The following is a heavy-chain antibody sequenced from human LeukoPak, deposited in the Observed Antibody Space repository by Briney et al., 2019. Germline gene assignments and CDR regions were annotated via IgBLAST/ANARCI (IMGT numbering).Heavy chain of an antibody. J-gene: IGHJ3*02. CDR2: ISYDGSNK. V-gene: IGHV3-30-3*01. D-gene: IGHD4-17*01. CDR3: ARERGDYRAFDI. CDR1: GFTFSSYA. Sequence: GRSLRPSCAASGFTFSSYAMHWVRQAPGKGLEWVAVISYDGSNKYYADSVKGRFTISRDNSKNTLYLQMNSLRAEDTAVYYCARERGDYRAFDIWGQGTMVTVSS.